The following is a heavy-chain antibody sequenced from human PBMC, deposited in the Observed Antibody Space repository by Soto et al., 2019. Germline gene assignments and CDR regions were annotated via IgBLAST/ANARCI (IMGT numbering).Heavy chain of an antibody. CDR2: IYYSGST. Sequence: SETLSLTCTVSGCSISSGGYYWSWIRQHPGKGLEWIGYIYYSGSTYYNPSLKGRFTISRDNSKNTLYLQLNSLRAEGTAVYYCAKDIYELSPYFFHHWGQGTLVTVSS. V-gene: IGHV4-31*03. CDR3: AKDIYELSPYFFHH. D-gene: IGHD3-3*01. CDR1: GCSISSGGYY. J-gene: IGHJ4*02.